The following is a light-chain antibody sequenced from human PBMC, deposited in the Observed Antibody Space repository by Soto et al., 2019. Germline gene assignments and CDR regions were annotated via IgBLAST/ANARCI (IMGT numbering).Light chain of an antibody. V-gene: IGKV3-15*01. Sequence: EIVMTQSPATLSVSPGERATLSCRASQSVSSNLAWYQQKPGQAPRLLIYGASTSATGIPGRFSGSGSGTEFSLTISSLLSEDFAVYYCQQYNSWPTFGGGTKVEIK. CDR3: QQYNSWPT. CDR1: QSVSSN. J-gene: IGKJ4*01. CDR2: GAS.